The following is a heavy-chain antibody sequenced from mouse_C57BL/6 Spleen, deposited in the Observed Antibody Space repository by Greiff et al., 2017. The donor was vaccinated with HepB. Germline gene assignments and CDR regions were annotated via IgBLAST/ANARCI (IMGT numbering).Heavy chain of an antibody. J-gene: IGHJ2*01. Sequence: QVQLQQPGAELVKPGASVKLSCKASGYTFTSYWMQWVKQRPGQGLEWIGEIDPSDSYTNYNQKFKGKATLTVDTSSSTAYMQLSSLTSEDSAVYYGARTGTRDYWGQGTTLTVSS. CDR2: IDPSDSYT. CDR3: ARTGTRDY. CDR1: GYTFTSYW. D-gene: IGHD3-3*01. V-gene: IGHV1-50*01.